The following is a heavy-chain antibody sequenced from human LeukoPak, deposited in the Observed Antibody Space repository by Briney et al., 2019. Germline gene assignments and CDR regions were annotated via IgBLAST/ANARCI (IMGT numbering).Heavy chain of an antibody. V-gene: IGHV3-21*05. CDR1: GFTFRRYN. Sequence: GGSLRLSCEASGFTFRRYNMNWVRQAPGKGLEWVSYIGYDISDIYYADSVRGRVTISRDNSRNLLHLQMNSLRADDTAVYYCVRAAVGGWFDPWGQGTLVTVSS. CDR3: VRAAVGGWFDP. CDR2: IGYDISDI. J-gene: IGHJ5*02. D-gene: IGHD6-19*01.